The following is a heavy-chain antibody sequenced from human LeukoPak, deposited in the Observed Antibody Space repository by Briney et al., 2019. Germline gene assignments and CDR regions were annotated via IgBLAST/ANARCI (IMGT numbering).Heavy chain of an antibody. J-gene: IGHJ4*02. D-gene: IGHD2-15*01. CDR2: IYYSGST. CDR3: ARASCSGGSCYTELFDY. CDR1: GGSISSYY. V-gene: IGHV4-59*01. Sequence: PSETLSLTCTVSGGSISSYYWSWIRQPPGKGLEWIGYIYYSGSTNYNPSLTSRVTISVDTSKNQFSLKLSSVTAADTAVYYCARASCSGGSCYTELFDYWGQGTLVTVSS.